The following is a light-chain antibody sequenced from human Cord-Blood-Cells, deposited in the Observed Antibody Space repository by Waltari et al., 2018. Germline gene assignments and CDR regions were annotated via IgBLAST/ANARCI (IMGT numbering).Light chain of an antibody. CDR3: CSYAGSYTLV. CDR2: DVS. J-gene: IGLJ2*01. V-gene: IGLV2-11*01. Sequence: QSALTQPRSVSGSPGQSVTISCTGTSRDVGGYNYVSWYPQHPAKAPKLMIYDVSKRPSGVPDRFSGSKSGNTASQTISGLQAEDEADYYCCSYAGSYTLVFGGGTKLTVL. CDR1: SRDVGGYNY.